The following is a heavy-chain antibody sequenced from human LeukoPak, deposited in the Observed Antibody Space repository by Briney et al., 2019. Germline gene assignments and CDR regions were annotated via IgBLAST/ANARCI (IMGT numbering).Heavy chain of an antibody. J-gene: IGHJ3*02. CDR1: GFTFSDYY. D-gene: IGHD2-15*01. CDR2: ISSSDSTI. CDR3: ARDEYCSGGSCYPHMGHAFDI. Sequence: GGSLRLSCAASGFTFSDYYMSWIRQAPGKGLEWVTYISSSDSTIYYADSVKGRFTTSRDNAKNSLYLQMNSLGAEDTAVYYCARDEYCSGGSCYPHMGHAFDIWGQGTMVTVSS. V-gene: IGHV3-11*01.